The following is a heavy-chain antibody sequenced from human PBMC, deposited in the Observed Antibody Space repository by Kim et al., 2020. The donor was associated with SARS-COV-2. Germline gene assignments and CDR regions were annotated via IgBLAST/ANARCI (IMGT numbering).Heavy chain of an antibody. D-gene: IGHD5-18*01. CDR1: GFTFSSYA. Sequence: GGSLRLSCAASGFTFSSYAMSWVRQAPGKGLEWVSAISGSGGSTYYADSVKGRFTISRDNSKNTLYLQMNSLRAEDTAVYYCAKGGDTAMVTEYYFDYWGQGTLVTVSS. CDR3: AKGGDTAMVTEYYFDY. V-gene: IGHV3-23*01. J-gene: IGHJ4*02. CDR2: ISGSGGST.